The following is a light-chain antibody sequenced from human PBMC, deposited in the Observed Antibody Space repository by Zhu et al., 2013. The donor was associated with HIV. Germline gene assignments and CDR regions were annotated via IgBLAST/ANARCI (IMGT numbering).Light chain of an antibody. V-gene: IGKV3-20*01. CDR2: GAS. J-gene: IGKJ2*03. CDR1: QSVGSTF. Sequence: DIVLTQSPGTLSLSPGERATLSCGASQSVGSTFLAWYQQKRGQAPRLLIYGASSRATGIPDRFSGSGSGTDFTLTISRLEPEDFAVYYCQQYGSSQYSFGQGTKLEIK. CDR3: QQYGSSQYS.